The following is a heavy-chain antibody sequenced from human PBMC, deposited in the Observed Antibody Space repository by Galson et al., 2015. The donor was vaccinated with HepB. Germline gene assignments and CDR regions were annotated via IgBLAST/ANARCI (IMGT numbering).Heavy chain of an antibody. J-gene: IGHJ3*02. CDR3: ARARLRCLEWSFQDDALDI. Sequence: SLRLSCAASGFTFSAYSMNWVRQAPGKGLEWISYMSSSLTTIYYSDAVEGRFTISRDNDKNSLFLQMDSLRDEDTAVYYCARARLRCLEWSFQDDALDIWGRGTTVIVSS. V-gene: IGHV3-48*02. D-gene: IGHD3-3*01. CDR1: GFTFSAYS. CDR2: MSSSLTTI.